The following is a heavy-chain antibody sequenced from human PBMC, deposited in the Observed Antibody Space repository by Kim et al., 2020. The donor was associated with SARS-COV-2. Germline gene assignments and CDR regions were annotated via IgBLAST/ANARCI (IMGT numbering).Heavy chain of an antibody. Sequence: SETLSLTCTVSGGSISSGGYYWSWIRQHPGKGLEWIGYIYYSGSTYYNPSLKSRVTISVDTSKNQFSLKLSSVTAADTAVYYCARASALTIFGVVGEIDYWGQGTLVTVSS. D-gene: IGHD3-3*01. CDR1: GGSISSGGYY. CDR3: ARASALTIFGVVGEIDY. CDR2: IYYSGST. J-gene: IGHJ4*02. V-gene: IGHV4-31*03.